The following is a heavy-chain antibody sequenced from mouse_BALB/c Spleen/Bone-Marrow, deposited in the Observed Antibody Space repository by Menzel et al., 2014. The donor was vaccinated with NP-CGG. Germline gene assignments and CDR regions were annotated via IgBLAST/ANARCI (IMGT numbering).Heavy chain of an antibody. J-gene: IGHJ4*01. CDR1: GLTFSSYT. CDR3: TRDLYDGYSYYAMVY. Sequence: EGKLEGSGGGLRKPGGSLKPSCAGSGLTFSSYTMSWVRQTPEKRLEWVATITSGGGYTYYPDSVKGRFTISRDNAKSTLYLQMSSLKSEDTAMYYCTRDLYDGYSYYAMVYWGQRPSGTAPS. V-gene: IGHV5-6-4*01. D-gene: IGHD2-3*01. CDR2: ITSGGGYT.